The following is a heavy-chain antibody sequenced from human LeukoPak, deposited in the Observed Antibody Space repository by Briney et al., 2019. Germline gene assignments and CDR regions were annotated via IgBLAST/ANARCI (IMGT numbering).Heavy chain of an antibody. D-gene: IGHD6-19*01. J-gene: IGHJ4*02. Sequence: PWETLSLTCAVYGGSFSGYYWSWIRQPPGKGLEWIGEINHSGSTNYNPSLKSRVTISVETSKNQFSLKLSSVTAADTAVYYCARGDVAVAEYFDYWGQGTLVTVSP. CDR3: ARGDVAVAEYFDY. CDR1: GGSFSGYY. V-gene: IGHV4-34*01. CDR2: INHSGST.